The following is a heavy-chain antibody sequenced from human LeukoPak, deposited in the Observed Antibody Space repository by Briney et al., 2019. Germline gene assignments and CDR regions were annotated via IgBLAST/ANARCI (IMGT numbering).Heavy chain of an antibody. CDR1: GFSFDIYA. J-gene: IGHJ5*02. D-gene: IGHD6-19*01. Sequence: GGSLRLSCAASGFSFDIYAMHWVRQAPGKGLEWVSGITSSGGSLGCADSVQGRFTISRDTAKNSLYLQMDSLRTEDTAFYYCAKDIFSGRCGGHGSWGQGTLVTVSS. CDR2: ITSSGGSL. V-gene: IGHV3-9*01. CDR3: AKDIFSGRCGGHGS.